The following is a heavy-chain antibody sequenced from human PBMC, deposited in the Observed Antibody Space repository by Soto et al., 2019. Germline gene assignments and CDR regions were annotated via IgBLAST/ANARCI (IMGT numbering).Heavy chain of an antibody. D-gene: IGHD3-22*01. CDR2: IDPSDSYT. CDR1: GYSFTSYW. CDR3: ASPDYYDSSGYYYMDV. Sequence: RGESLKISCKGSGYSFTSYWISWVRQMPGKGLEWMGRIDPSDSYTNYSPSFQGHVTISADKSISTAYLQWSSLKASDTAMYYCASPDYYDSSGYYYMDVWGQGTTVTVSS. V-gene: IGHV5-10-1*01. J-gene: IGHJ6*03.